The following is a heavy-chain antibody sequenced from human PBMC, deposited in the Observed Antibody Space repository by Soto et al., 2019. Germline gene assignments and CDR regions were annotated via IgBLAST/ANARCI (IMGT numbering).Heavy chain of an antibody. Sequence: GGSLRLSCAASGFTFISYAMHWVRQAPGKGLEWVAVISYDGSNKYYADSVKGRFTISRDNSKNTLYLQMNSLRAEDTAVYYCARDPMITFGGDAFDIWGQGTMVTVSS. CDR3: ARDPMITFGGDAFDI. D-gene: IGHD3-16*01. J-gene: IGHJ3*02. CDR1: GFTFISYA. CDR2: ISYDGSNK. V-gene: IGHV3-30-3*01.